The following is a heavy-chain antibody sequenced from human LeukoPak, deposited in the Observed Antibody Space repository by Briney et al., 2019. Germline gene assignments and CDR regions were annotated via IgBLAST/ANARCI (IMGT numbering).Heavy chain of an antibody. CDR1: GFSFSSHW. D-gene: IGHD3-22*01. CDR2: IKQDRSGT. Sequence: GGSLRLSCAASGFSFSSHWMSWVRQAPGKGLEWVANIKQDRSGTYYVDSVKGRFTISRDNAKKLLYLQMNSLRVEDTAVYYCARGGMWSDYYDSSDNDYWGQGTLVTVSS. V-gene: IGHV3-7*01. CDR3: ARGGMWSDYYDSSDNDY. J-gene: IGHJ4*02.